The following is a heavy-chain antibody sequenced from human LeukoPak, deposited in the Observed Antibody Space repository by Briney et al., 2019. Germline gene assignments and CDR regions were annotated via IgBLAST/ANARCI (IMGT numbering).Heavy chain of an antibody. J-gene: IGHJ4*02. CDR3: ARVSRAYYDYVWGSYRYTYFDY. CDR1: GYTFTSYG. CDR2: ISAYSGNT. D-gene: IGHD3-16*02. Sequence: ASVKVSCKASGYTFTSYGISWVRQAPGQGLEWMGWISAYSGNTNYAQKLQGRVTMTTDTSTSTAYMELRSLRSDDTAVYYCARVSRAYYDYVWGSYRYTYFDYWGQGTLVTVSS. V-gene: IGHV1-18*01.